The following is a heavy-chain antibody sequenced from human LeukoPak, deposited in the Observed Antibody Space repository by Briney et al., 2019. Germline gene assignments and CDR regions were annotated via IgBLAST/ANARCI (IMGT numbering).Heavy chain of an antibody. D-gene: IGHD4-17*01. Sequence: KTGGSLRLSCAASGFAFSDAWMNWVRQAPGKGLYWVGRIKSKDDGATTDYGTTVKGRFTISRDDSKNTFYLQMKSLKTEDTGVYYCATDLRTVTTFGHYYHGMDDWGQGTTVTVSS. CDR1: GFAFSDAW. CDR3: ATDLRTVTTFGHYYHGMDD. J-gene: IGHJ6*02. V-gene: IGHV3-15*01. CDR2: IKSKDDGATT.